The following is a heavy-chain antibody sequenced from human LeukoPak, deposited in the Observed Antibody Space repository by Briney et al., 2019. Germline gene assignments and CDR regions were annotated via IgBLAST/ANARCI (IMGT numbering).Heavy chain of an antibody. J-gene: IGHJ4*02. CDR2: ISSSGSTI. CDR1: GFTFSSYE. V-gene: IGHV3-48*03. Sequence: GGSLRLSCAASGFTFSSYEMNWVRQAPGKGLEWVSYISSSGSTIYYADSVKGRFTISRDNAKNSLYLQMNSLRADDTAVYYCARQRGPLDYWGQGTLVTVSS. CDR3: ARQRGPLDY.